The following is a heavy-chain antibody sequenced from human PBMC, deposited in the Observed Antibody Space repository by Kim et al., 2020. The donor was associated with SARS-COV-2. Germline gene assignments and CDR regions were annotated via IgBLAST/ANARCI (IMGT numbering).Heavy chain of an antibody. Sequence: TPSLKSRVTISVDTSKNQFSLKLSSVTAADTAVYYCARVGSGYKYYFDYWGQGTLVTVSS. J-gene: IGHJ4*02. V-gene: IGHV4-39*07. D-gene: IGHD3-22*01. CDR3: ARVGSGYKYYFDY.